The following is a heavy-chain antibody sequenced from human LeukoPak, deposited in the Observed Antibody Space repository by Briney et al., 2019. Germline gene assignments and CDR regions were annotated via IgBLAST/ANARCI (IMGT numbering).Heavy chain of an antibody. D-gene: IGHD4/OR15-4a*01. Sequence: PTETLSLTCAVSGYSISSDNWWGWIRQPPGKGLEWIGYIHYSGITYYSPSLKSRVTLSVDTSKNQFSLRLSSVTDVDTAVYYCARKPNAVYWFDPWGQGTLVTVSS. J-gene: IGHJ5*02. V-gene: IGHV4-28*01. CDR1: GYSISSDNW. CDR3: ARKPNAVYWFDP. CDR2: IHYSGIT.